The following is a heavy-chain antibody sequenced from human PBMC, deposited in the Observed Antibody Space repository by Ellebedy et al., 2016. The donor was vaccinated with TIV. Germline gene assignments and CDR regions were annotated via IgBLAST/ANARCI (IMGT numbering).Heavy chain of an antibody. J-gene: IGHJ4*02. CDR2: INPSGGST. CDR1: GYTFTSYD. Sequence: AASVKVSCKASGYTFTSYDINWVRQAPGQGLEWMGIINPSGGSTTYAQKLQGRLTMTRDTSTSTVYMELSSLRSEDTAVYYCARSRSSGWLHTPDYWGQGLLVTVSS. V-gene: IGHV1-46*04. D-gene: IGHD6-19*01. CDR3: ARSRSSGWLHTPDY.